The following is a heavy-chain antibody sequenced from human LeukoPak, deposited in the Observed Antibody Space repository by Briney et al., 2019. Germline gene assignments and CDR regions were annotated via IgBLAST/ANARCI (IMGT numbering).Heavy chain of an antibody. V-gene: IGHV3-20*04. CDR1: GFTFDDYG. Sequence: GGSLRLSCAASGFTFDDYGMSWVRQAPGKGLEWVSGINWNGGSTVYADSVKGRFTISRDNAKNSLYLQMNSLRAEDTAVYYCAKDPAVAVAGKRYYYYYMDVWGKGTTVTVSS. J-gene: IGHJ6*03. CDR2: INWNGGST. D-gene: IGHD6-19*01. CDR3: AKDPAVAVAGKRYYYYYMDV.